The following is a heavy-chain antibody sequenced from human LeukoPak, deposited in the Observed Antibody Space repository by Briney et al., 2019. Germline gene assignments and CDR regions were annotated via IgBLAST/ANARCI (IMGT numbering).Heavy chain of an antibody. J-gene: IGHJ3*02. CDR1: GYTFTSYD. V-gene: IGHV1-8*01. CDR2: MNPNSGNT. Sequence: GASVKVSCKASGYTFTSYDINWVRQATGQGLEWMGRMNPNSGNTDYAQKFQGRVSLTRDTSISTAYMELSGLRSEDTAIYYCARVPGDDFWSGFRSDGIDIWGQGTMATVSS. D-gene: IGHD3-3*01. CDR3: ARVPGDDFWSGFRSDGIDI.